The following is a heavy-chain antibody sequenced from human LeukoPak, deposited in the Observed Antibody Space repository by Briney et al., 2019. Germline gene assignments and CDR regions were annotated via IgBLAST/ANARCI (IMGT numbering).Heavy chain of an antibody. D-gene: IGHD2-21*01. CDR3: AREYSSFDY. J-gene: IGHJ4*02. CDR2: ISYSGST. Sequence: SETLSLTCTVPGGSISDYYWHWIRQPPRKGLEWIGFISYSGSTNYNPSLKSRVTISIDPSKNQFSLKLSSVTAADTAVYYCAREYSSFDYWGQGTLVTVSS. CDR1: GGSISDYY. V-gene: IGHV4-59*01.